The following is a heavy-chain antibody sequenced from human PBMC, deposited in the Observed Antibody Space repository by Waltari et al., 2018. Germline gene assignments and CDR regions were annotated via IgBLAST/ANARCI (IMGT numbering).Heavy chain of an antibody. CDR2: IKEDGGRK. CDR1: GFPLSHYW. CDR3: VRNRGWQQFDF. V-gene: IGHV3-7*01. J-gene: IGHJ4*02. D-gene: IGHD2-15*01. Sequence: EVQLVESGGGLVQPGGSLRLSCAASGFPLSHYWMGWVRQAPGKGLGWVAGIKEDGGRKVYVESVKGRFTISRDNAKSTLYLQMNSMRAEDTAVLYCVRNRGWQQFDFWGQGTLVTVSS.